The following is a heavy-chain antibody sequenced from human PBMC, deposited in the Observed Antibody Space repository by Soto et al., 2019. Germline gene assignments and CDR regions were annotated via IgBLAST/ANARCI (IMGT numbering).Heavy chain of an antibody. D-gene: IGHD3-22*01. CDR2: IYAGGMT. V-gene: IGHV3-53*01. J-gene: IGHJ3*02. Sequence: GGSLRLSCADSEFSVNSNHMNWVRQAPGKGLEWVSIIYAGGMTYYADSVRGRFTISRDISKNMVYLQMNSLRAEDTAVYYCVSRDRSVRAFDIWGQGTMVTVSS. CDR3: VSRDRSVRAFDI. CDR1: EFSVNSNH.